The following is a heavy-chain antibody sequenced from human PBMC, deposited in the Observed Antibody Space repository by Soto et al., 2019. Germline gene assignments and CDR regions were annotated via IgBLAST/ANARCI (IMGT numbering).Heavy chain of an antibody. CDR3: AGPGAYSSREGFDY. J-gene: IGHJ4*02. CDR2: IYHSGST. CDR1: GGSISSSNW. Sequence: QVQLQESGPGLVKPSGTLSLTCAVSGGSISSSNWWSWVRQPPGKGLEWIGEIYHSGSTNYNPSLKSRVTRSVDKFKNQFSLMLSSVPAAATAVYYCAGPGAYSSREGFDYWGQGTLVTVSS. V-gene: IGHV4-4*02. D-gene: IGHD6-13*01.